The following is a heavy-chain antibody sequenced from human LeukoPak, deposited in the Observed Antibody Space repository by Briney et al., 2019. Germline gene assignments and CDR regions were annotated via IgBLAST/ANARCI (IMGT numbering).Heavy chain of an antibody. CDR1: GFTFSTSW. D-gene: IGHD3-3*01. CDR2: ISLDGRST. J-gene: IGHJ4*02. Sequence: GGSLRLSCAASGFTFSTSWMHWVRHAPGKGLVWVSRISLDGRSTTYADSVKGRFTISRDNAENTLYLQMNALRAEDTAVYYCAREEWYYFDHWGQGTLVTVSS. V-gene: IGHV3-74*03. CDR3: AREEWYYFDH.